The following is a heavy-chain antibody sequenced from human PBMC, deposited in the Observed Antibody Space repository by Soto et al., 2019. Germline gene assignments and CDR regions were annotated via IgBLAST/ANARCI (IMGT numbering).Heavy chain of an antibody. CDR3: ARTGYYYDGSGLYYFDY. J-gene: IGHJ4*02. CDR1: GFTFSAYG. CDR2: ISGTGGST. V-gene: IGHV3-23*01. Sequence: EVQLLESGGGLVQSGGSLRLSRAASGFTFSAYGLSWVRQAPGKGLEGVAFISGTGGSTDYADSVEGRFTISRDNSKNTLYLLMNSLRADDTAVYYCARTGYYYDGSGLYYFDYWGQGTLVTVSS. D-gene: IGHD3-22*01.